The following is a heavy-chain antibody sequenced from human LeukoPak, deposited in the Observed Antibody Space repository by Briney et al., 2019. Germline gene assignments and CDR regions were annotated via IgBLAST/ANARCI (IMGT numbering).Heavy chain of an antibody. Sequence: SETLSLTCAVSGGSISSGGYSWSWIRQPPGKGLEWIGYTYHSGSTYYNPSLKSRVTISVDRSKNQFSLKLSSVTAADTAVYYCARSTTVTTPFDYWGQGTLVTVSS. V-gene: IGHV4-30-2*01. D-gene: IGHD4-17*01. CDR2: TYHSGST. J-gene: IGHJ4*02. CDR1: GGSISSGGYS. CDR3: ARSTTVTTPFDY.